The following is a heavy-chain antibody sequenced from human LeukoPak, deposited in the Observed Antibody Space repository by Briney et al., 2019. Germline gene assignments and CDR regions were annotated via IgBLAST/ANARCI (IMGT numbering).Heavy chain of an antibody. V-gene: IGHV4-34*01. Sequence: SETLSLTCTVSGGSFSGYYCTWIRQPPGKGLEWIGEINHSGSANYNPSLKSRVTISLDTSKNQFSLKLSSVTAADTAVYYCARDRFYYDSSGYYSQDAFDIWGQGTMVTVSS. J-gene: IGHJ3*02. CDR1: GGSFSGYY. D-gene: IGHD3-22*01. CDR3: ARDRFYYDSSGYYSQDAFDI. CDR2: INHSGSA.